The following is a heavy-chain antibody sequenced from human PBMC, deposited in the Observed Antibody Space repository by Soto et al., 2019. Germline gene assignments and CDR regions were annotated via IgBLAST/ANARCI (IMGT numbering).Heavy chain of an antibody. Sequence: GASVKVSCKASGGTFSSYAISWVRQAPGQGLEWMGGIIPIFGTANYAQKFQGRVTITADESTSTAYMELSSLRSEDTAVYYCALYCSSTSCRADTYYDYVWVSYRPGYFDYWGQGTLVTV. D-gene: IGHD3-16*02. CDR2: IIPIFGTA. CDR3: ALYCSSTSCRADTYYDYVWVSYRPGYFDY. V-gene: IGHV1-69*13. J-gene: IGHJ4*02. CDR1: GGTFSSYA.